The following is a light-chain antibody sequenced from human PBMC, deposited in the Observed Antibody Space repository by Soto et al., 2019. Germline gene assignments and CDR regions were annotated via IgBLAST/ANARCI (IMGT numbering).Light chain of an antibody. V-gene: IGLV2-18*02. CDR1: SSDVGSYNR. CDR3: SSYTSSSTVV. J-gene: IGLJ2*01. CDR2: EVS. Sequence: QSVLTQPPSVSGSPGQSVTISCTGTSSDVGSYNRVSWYQQPPGTAPKLMIYEVSNRPSGVPDRFSGSKSGNTASLTISGIQAEDESDYYCSSYTSSSTVVFGGGTQLTVL.